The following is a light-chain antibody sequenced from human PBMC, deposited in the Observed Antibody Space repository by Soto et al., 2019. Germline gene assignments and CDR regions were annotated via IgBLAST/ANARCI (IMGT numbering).Light chain of an antibody. V-gene: IGLV2-14*01. CDR1: SSDVGGYNY. CDR3: SSYTSSSTRV. Sequence: QSALTQPASVSGSPGQPITISCTGTSSDVGGYNYVSWYQQHPGKAPKLMIYEVSNRPSGVSNRFSGSKSGNMASLTISGLQAEDEADYYCSSYTSSSTRVFGGGTKVTVL. CDR2: EVS. J-gene: IGLJ3*02.